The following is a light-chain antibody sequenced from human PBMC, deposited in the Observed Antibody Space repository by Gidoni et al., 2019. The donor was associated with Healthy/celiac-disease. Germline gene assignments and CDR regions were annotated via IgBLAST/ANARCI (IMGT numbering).Light chain of an antibody. Sequence: EIVFTQSPATLSLSPGERATLSCRASQSVSSYLAWYQQKPGQAPRLLIYDASNRATGIPARFSGSGYGTDFTLTISSLEPEDFAVYYCQQRSNWLTFGGGTKVEIK. CDR2: DAS. CDR3: QQRSNWLT. V-gene: IGKV3-11*01. J-gene: IGKJ4*01. CDR1: QSVSSY.